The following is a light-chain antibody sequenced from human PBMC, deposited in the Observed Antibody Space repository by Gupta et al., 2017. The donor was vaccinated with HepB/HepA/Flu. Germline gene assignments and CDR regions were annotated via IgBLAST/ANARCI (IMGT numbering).Light chain of an antibody. Sequence: EIVLTQSPATLSLSPGERATLSCRASQSVNSYLAWYQQKPGQAPRLLIYDASNTATGIPARFSGSGSGTDFTLTISSREPEDFAVYYCQQRSYCPLTFGGGTKVDIK. V-gene: IGKV3-11*01. J-gene: IGKJ4*01. CDR3: QQRSYCPLT. CDR1: QSVNSY. CDR2: DAS.